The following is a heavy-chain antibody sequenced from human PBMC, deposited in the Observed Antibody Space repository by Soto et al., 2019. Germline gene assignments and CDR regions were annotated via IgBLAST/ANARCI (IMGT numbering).Heavy chain of an antibody. D-gene: IGHD6-19*01. CDR2: ISTFNGNA. CDR3: ARLQGYSSGWYTT. V-gene: IGHV1-18*04. J-gene: IGHJ5*02. CDR1: GYTFSSHG. Sequence: QVQLMQSGPEMKKPGASVKVSCKTSGYTFSSHGISWVRQAPGLGLECMGWISTFNGNAHYAESLQDRVTMTIDTSTSTAYLELTSLTSDDTGVYFCARLQGYSSGWYTTWGQGTLVTVSS.